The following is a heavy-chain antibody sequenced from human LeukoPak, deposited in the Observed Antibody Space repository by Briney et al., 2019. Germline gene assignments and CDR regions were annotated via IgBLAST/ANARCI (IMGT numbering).Heavy chain of an antibody. CDR2: IYHSGST. D-gene: IGHD3-22*01. CDR1: GGSISSGGYS. CDR3: ARDWGYDTQSLGAFDI. V-gene: IGHV4-30-2*01. J-gene: IGHJ3*02. Sequence: PSETLSLTCAVSGGSISSGGYSWSWVRQPPGEGLEWVGYIYHSGSTYYNPSLQSRVTISLDRSKNQFSLKLSSVTAADTAVYYCARDWGYDTQSLGAFDIWGQGTMVTVSS.